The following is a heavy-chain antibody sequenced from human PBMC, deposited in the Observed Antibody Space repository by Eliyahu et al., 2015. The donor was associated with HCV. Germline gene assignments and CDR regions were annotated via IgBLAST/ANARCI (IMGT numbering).Heavy chain of an antibody. J-gene: IGHJ4*02. D-gene: IGHD1-26*01. V-gene: IGHV1-18*01. CDR2: ISAYNGNT. CDR1: GYXXPTYG. Sequence: QVQLVQSGTEVKKPGAAVXVSXKASGYXXPTYGFTGVRQAPGQGLEWMGWISAYNGNTKYAXRLQGRVTMTTDPSTNTAYMELRSLRSDDTAVYYCARDRSGTYSSLPVDYWGQGTLVTVSS. CDR3: ARDRSGTYSSLPVDY.